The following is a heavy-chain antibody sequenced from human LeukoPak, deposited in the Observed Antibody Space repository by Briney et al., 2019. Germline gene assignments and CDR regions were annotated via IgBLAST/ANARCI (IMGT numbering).Heavy chain of an antibody. CDR3: ARSGGWQSPFDY. D-gene: IGHD6-19*01. V-gene: IGHV4-4*09. Sequence: PSETLSLTCTVSGGSISGYYWSWIRQPPGKGLEWIGYIYTSGSTNYNPSLKSRVTISVDTSKNQFSLKLSSVTAADTAVYYCARSGGWQSPFDYWGQGTLVTVSS. J-gene: IGHJ4*02. CDR1: GGSISGYY. CDR2: IYTSGST.